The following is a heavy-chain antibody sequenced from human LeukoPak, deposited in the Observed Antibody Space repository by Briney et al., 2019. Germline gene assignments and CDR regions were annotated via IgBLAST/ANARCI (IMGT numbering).Heavy chain of an antibody. Sequence: SETLSLTCNVSGASVSSGSYYWSWIRQPPGKGLEWIGYIYYSGSTYYSPSLKSRVTISVDTSKNQFSLKLNSVTAADTAVYYCASLSGFYLDWGQGTLVTVSS. J-gene: IGHJ4*02. V-gene: IGHV4-61*01. CDR2: IYYSGST. CDR3: ASLSGFYLD. D-gene: IGHD3-22*01. CDR1: GASVSSGSYY.